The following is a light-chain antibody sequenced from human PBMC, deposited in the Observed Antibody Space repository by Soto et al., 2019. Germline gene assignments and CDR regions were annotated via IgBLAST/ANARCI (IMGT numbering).Light chain of an antibody. J-gene: IGKJ2*01. Sequence: DIQMTQSPSTLSASVGDRVTITCRASQSISVWLAWYQQKPGKAPKLLIYKASTLASGVPSRFSGSGSGTEFTLTISSLQPDDFATYYCQQYNSYSRTFGQGTELEIK. CDR1: QSISVW. V-gene: IGKV1-5*03. CDR2: KAS. CDR3: QQYNSYSRT.